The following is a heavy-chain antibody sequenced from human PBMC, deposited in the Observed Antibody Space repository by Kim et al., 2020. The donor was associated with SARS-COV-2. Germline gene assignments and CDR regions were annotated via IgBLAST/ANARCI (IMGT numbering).Heavy chain of an antibody. CDR3: ARDRRGYYGSGSYYYYGMDV. Sequence: SETLSLTCAVSGGSISSSNWWSWVRQPPGKGLEWIGEIYHSGSTNYNPSLKSRVTISVDKSKNQFSLKLSSVTAADTAVYYCARDRRGYYGSGSYYYYGMDVWGQGTTVTVSS. CDR2: IYHSGST. D-gene: IGHD3-10*01. V-gene: IGHV4-4*02. CDR1: GGSISSSNW. J-gene: IGHJ6*02.